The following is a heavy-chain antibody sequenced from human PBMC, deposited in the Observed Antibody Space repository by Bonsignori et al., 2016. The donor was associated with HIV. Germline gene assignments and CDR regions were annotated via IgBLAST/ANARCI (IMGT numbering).Heavy chain of an antibody. CDR2: IIPILRKT. CDR3: ARDIGAQPDY. J-gene: IGHJ4*02. CDR1: GGTFSSYT. V-gene: IGHV1-69*08. Sequence: QVRLVQSGAEVKKTGSSAKVSCKSSGGTFSSYTVTWVRQAPGQGLEWMGRIIPILRKTNYAQKFQGRITITADKSTSTAYMELSSLTFDDTAVYYCARDIGAQPDYWGQRTRVTVSS. D-gene: IGHD1-1*01.